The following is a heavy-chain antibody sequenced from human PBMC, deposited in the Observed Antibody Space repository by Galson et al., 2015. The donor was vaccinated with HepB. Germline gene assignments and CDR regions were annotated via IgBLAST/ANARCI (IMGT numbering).Heavy chain of an antibody. Sequence: SLRLSCAASGFTFRAFGMTWVRQVPGKGLEWVAVIGSRTNYIHYGDSVRGRFTISRDNRQNSVYLQMSSLRAEDTAIYYCARDASEWSRDYWGQGTLVTVSA. J-gene: IGHJ4*02. D-gene: IGHD3-3*01. CDR1: GFTFRAFG. V-gene: IGHV3-21*01. CDR2: IGSRTNYI. CDR3: ARDASEWSRDY.